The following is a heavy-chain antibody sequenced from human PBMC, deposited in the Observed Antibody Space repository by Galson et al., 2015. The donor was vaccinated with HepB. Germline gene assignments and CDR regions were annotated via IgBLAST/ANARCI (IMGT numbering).Heavy chain of an antibody. V-gene: IGHV7-4-1*02. J-gene: IGHJ4*02. Sequence: SVKVSCKASGYSFATYAVNWVRQTPGQGLEWMGWINTNTGNPTYAQGFSGRFVFSLDTSVRTAYLQMNSLKTEDTAVYYCARFPAYYSDYWGQGTLVTVSS. CDR1: GYSFATYA. CDR2: INTNTGNP. CDR3: ARFPAYYSDY.